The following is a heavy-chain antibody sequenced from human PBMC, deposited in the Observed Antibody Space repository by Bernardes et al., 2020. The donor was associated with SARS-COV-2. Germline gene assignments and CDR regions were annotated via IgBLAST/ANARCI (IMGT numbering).Heavy chain of an antibody. J-gene: IGHJ4*02. CDR1: GFIFDDYT. D-gene: IGHD6-19*01. CDR2: ISWGGAAT. Sequence: GSLRLSCAASGFIFDDYTLHWVRQAPGKGLEWVSLISWGGAATYYADSVRGRFTISRDSSTHSLYLQMNSLRTEDTALYYCAGGGAGSGEFDYWGQGTLVTVSS. CDR3: AGGGAGSGEFDY. V-gene: IGHV3-43*01.